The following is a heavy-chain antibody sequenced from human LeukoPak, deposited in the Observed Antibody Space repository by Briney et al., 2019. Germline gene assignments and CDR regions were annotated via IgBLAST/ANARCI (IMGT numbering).Heavy chain of an antibody. CDR1: GFTFSTYA. Sequence: GGSLRLSCAASGFTFSTYAMSWVRQAPGKGLEWVSVVSGTGGRTYYADSVKGRFTISRDNSKNTLYLQMNSLRAEDTAVYYCAKDQYDSSAHDYWGQGTLVTVSS. J-gene: IGHJ4*02. CDR3: AKDQYDSSAHDY. V-gene: IGHV3-23*01. D-gene: IGHD3-22*01. CDR2: VSGTGGRT.